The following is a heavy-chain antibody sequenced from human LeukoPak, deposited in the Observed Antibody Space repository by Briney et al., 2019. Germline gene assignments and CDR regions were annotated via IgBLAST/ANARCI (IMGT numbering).Heavy chain of an antibody. Sequence: GGSLRLSCAASGFTFNNYWISWVRQAPGKGLEWVADIKQDGSEIYYVDSVKGRFTISRDNTKNSVYLQMNSLRAEDTAVYYCARQLGGSGSYWGQGTLVTVSS. V-gene: IGHV3-7*01. CDR2: IKQDGSEI. D-gene: IGHD3-10*01. CDR3: ARQLGGSGSY. CDR1: GFTFNNYW. J-gene: IGHJ4*02.